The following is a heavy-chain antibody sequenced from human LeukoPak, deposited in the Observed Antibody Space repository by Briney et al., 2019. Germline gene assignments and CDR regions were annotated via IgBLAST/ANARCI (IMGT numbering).Heavy chain of an antibody. D-gene: IGHD3-22*01. CDR1: GCYLRSYT. V-gene: IGHV3-48*02. CDR3: AGGSGVGYYYVKRFLDL. CDR2: ISSSATTI. J-gene: IGHJ2*01. Sequence: CGSLTLSCADSGCYLRSYTMKWVRPAPATGVDGVSYISSSATTISYAASVKCRFTISRDKAKNSLYPQRNSLRDEDTAISYCAGGSGVGYYYVKRFLDLWGRGTLLTVSS.